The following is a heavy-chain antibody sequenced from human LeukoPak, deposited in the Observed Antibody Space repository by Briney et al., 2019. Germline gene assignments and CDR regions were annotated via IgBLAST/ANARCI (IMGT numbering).Heavy chain of an antibody. J-gene: IGHJ4*02. D-gene: IGHD6-13*01. CDR1: GFTFSTYA. V-gene: IGHV3-23*01. Sequence: PGGSLRLSCAASGFTFSTYAITWVRQAPGKGLEWVSSISGSGGSTDYADSVKGRFTLSRDNSKNTVYLQMNSLRAEDTALYYCAKTGYTNSWYRLFDYWGQGTLVTVSS. CDR2: ISGSGGST. CDR3: AKTGYTNSWYRLFDY.